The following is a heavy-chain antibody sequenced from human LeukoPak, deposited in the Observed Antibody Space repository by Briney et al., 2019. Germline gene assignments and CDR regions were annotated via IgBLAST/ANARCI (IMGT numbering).Heavy chain of an antibody. V-gene: IGHV3-48*03. CDR2: ISSSGSTI. Sequence: GGSLRLSCAASGFTFSSYEMNWVRQAPGKGLEWASYISSSGSTIYYADSVKGRFTISRDNAKNTLYLQMNSLRAEDTAVYYCARERIATRNWFDPWGQGTLVTVSS. D-gene: IGHD2-21*01. CDR1: GFTFSSYE. CDR3: ARERIATRNWFDP. J-gene: IGHJ5*02.